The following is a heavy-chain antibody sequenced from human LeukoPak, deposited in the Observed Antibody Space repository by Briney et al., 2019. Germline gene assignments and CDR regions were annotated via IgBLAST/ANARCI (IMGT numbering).Heavy chain of an antibody. D-gene: IGHD6-19*01. CDR1: GFSFSSYA. J-gene: IGHJ4*02. V-gene: IGHV3-30*04. CDR3: ARDRREYSSGWYFDQ. Sequence: PGGSLRLSCVVSGFSFSSYAMHWVRQAPGKGLEWVAVISHDGINKYYADSVKGRFTISRDTSKNTLYVQMNSLRGEHTAVYYCARDRREYSSGWYFDQWGQGILVTVSS. CDR2: ISHDGINK.